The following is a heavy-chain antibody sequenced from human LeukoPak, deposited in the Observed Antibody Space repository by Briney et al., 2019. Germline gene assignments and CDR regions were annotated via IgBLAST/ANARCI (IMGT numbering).Heavy chain of an antibody. CDR3: VSPRGFSYGYFDY. J-gene: IGHJ4*02. Sequence: ASETLSLTCTVSGGSLSSYYWSWIRQPPGKGLEWIGSIYYSKNTYYNPSLKSRVTISADTSKNQFSLTLGSVSATDTAVYYCVSPRGFSYGYFDYWGQGTLVTVSS. D-gene: IGHD5-18*01. CDR1: GGSLSSYY. V-gene: IGHV4-59*05. CDR2: IYYSKNT.